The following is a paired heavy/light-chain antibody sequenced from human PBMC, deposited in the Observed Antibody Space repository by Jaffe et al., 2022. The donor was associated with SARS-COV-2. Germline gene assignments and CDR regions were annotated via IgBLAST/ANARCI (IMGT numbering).Light chain of an antibody. J-gene: IGKJ2*01. CDR2: GAS. CDR3: QQYGSSPYT. CDR1: QSVSSSS. Sequence: EIVLTQSPGTLSLSPGERATLSCRASQSVSSSSLAWYQQKPGQAPRLLIYGASSRATGIPDRFSGSGSGTDFTLTIGRLEPEDFAVYYCQQYGSSPYTFGQGTKLEIK. V-gene: IGKV3-20*01.
Heavy chain of an antibody. CDR1: GFTFSNAW. CDR3: TTVYYYDSSGYRVYYFDY. J-gene: IGHJ4*02. CDR2: IKSKTDGGTT. V-gene: IGHV3-15*01. Sequence: EVQLVESGGGLVKPGGSLRLSCAASGFTFSNAWMSWVRQAPGKGLEWVGRIKSKTDGGTTDYAAPVKGRFTISRDDSKNTLYLQMNSLKTEDTAVYYCTTVYYYDSSGYRVYYFDYWGQGTLVTVSS. D-gene: IGHD3-22*01.